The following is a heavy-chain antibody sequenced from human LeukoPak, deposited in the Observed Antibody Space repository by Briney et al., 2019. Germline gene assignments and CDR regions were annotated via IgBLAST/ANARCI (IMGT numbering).Heavy chain of an antibody. Sequence: PGGPLRLSCAASGFTFSSYGMHWVRQAPGKGLEWVAVISYDGSNTYYADSVKGRFTISRDNSKNTLYLQMNSLRAEDTAVYYCAKEGGYSGYDPPYYYYGMDVWGQGTTVTVSS. D-gene: IGHD5-12*01. CDR3: AKEGGYSGYDPPYYYYGMDV. J-gene: IGHJ6*02. CDR1: GFTFSSYG. V-gene: IGHV3-30*18. CDR2: ISYDGSNT.